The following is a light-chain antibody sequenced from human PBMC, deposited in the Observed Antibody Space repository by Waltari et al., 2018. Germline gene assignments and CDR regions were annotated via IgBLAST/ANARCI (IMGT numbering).Light chain of an antibody. J-gene: IGKJ4*01. CDR2: ETS. CDR3: QQGSILPLT. V-gene: IGKV3-11*01. CDR1: ERVYKY. Sequence: EVVLTQSPVTLSLSAGERASLSCRASERVYKYLAWYQQRPGQPPRLLIYETSNRAAGVPGRFSGSGYGTDFTLTITSLEAEDFAVYFCQQGSILPLTFGGGTRVEIK.